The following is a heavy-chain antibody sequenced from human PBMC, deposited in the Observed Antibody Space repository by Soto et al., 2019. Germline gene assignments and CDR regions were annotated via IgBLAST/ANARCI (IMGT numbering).Heavy chain of an antibody. J-gene: IGHJ6*02. CDR2: IIPILGIA. D-gene: IGHD3-16*01. V-gene: IGHV1-69*08. CDR3: AREGGGMDV. Sequence: QVQLVQSGAEVKKPGSSVKVSCKASGGTFSSYTISWVRQAPGQGLEWMGRIIPILGIANYAQEFQSRVTITADKSTSTAYMELRSLRSEDTAVYYCAREGGGMDVWGQGTTVTVSS. CDR1: GGTFSSYT.